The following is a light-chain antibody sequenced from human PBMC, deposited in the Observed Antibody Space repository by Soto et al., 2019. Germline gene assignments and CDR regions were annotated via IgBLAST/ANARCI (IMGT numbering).Light chain of an antibody. CDR2: DAT. J-gene: IGKJ3*01. V-gene: IGKV1-27*01. Sequence: DIQLTQSPPSLSSSVGDRVTIICRASQGISYYLAWYQQKPGKGPKLLIYDATILQSGVPSRFSGSGSGTDFTLTISSLQPEDVATYYCQKYNGAFSFGPGTKVDIK. CDR1: QGISYY. CDR3: QKYNGAFS.